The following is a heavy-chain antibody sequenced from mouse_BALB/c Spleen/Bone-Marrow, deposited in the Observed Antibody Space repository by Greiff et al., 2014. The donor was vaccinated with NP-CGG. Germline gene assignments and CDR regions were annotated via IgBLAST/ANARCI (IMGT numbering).Heavy chain of an antibody. Sequence: VMLVESGGGLVQPGGSRKLSCAASGFTFSSFGMHWVRQAPEKGLEWVAYISSGSSTIYYADTVKGRFTISRDNPKNTLFLQMTSLRSEDTAMYYCAAITTVVARYAMDYWGQGTSVTVSS. CDR3: AAITTVVARYAMDY. D-gene: IGHD1-1*01. CDR1: GFTFSSFG. J-gene: IGHJ4*01. V-gene: IGHV5-17*02. CDR2: ISSGSSTI.